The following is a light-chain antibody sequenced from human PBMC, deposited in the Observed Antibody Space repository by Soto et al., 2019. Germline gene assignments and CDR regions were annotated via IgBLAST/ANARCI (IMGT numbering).Light chain of an antibody. J-gene: IGKJ3*01. CDR1: QSVSSGY. Sequence: EIVLTQSPGTLSLSPGERATLSCRASQSVSSGYLAWYLQKPGQAPRLLIYGASSRATGIPDRFSGSGSGPDFTLTISRLEPEDFAVYYCQQYGSSPFTFGPGTKVDIK. CDR3: QQYGSSPFT. V-gene: IGKV3-20*01. CDR2: GAS.